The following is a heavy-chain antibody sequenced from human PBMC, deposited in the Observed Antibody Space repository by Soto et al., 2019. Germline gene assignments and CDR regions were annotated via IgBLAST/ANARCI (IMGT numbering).Heavy chain of an antibody. D-gene: IGHD2-15*01. V-gene: IGHV3-30*18. CDR2: ISYDGSNK. J-gene: IGHJ4*02. CDR3: AKEGLVVVVAADSFHLAFDY. CDR1: GFTFSSYG. Sequence: PGGSLRLSCAASGFTFSSYGMHWVRQAPGKGLEWVAVISYDGSNKYYADSVKGRFTISRDNSKNTLYLQMNSLRAEDTAVYYCAKEGLVVVVAADSFHLAFDYWGQGTLVTVSS.